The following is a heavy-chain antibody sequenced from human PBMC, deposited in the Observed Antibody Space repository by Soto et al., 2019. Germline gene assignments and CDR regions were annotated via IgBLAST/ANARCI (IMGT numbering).Heavy chain of an antibody. J-gene: IGHJ5*02. CDR2: ISSSSSYI. Sequence: KPGGSLRLSCAASGFTFSSYSMNWVRQAPGKGLEWVSSISSSSSYIYYADSVKGRFTISRDNAKNSLYLQMNSLRAEDTAVYYCARDLSQCGGSCYSSWGFHNWFDPWGQGTLVTVSS. D-gene: IGHD2-15*01. CDR1: GFTFSSYS. CDR3: ARDLSQCGGSCYSSWGFHNWFDP. V-gene: IGHV3-21*01.